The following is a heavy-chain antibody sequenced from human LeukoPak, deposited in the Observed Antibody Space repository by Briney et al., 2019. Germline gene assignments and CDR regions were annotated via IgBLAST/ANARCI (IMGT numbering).Heavy chain of an antibody. Sequence: PGGSLRLSCAASGFTFSSYGMHWVRQAPGKGLEWVAVMWYDGRNKYYADPVKGRFTISRDNSKDTLYLQMNSLRADDTAVYYCVRDYCGGDCYSVDYWGQGTLVTVSS. CDR1: GFTFSSYG. D-gene: IGHD2-21*02. CDR2: MWYDGRNK. V-gene: IGHV3-33*01. J-gene: IGHJ4*02. CDR3: VRDYCGGDCYSVDY.